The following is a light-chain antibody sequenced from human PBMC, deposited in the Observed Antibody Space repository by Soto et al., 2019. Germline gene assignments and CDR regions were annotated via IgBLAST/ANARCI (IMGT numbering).Light chain of an antibody. CDR1: QGISNS. CDR3: QQYNSYPWT. J-gene: IGKJ1*01. CDR2: DAS. Sequence: IQMTQSPSSLSASIGDRVTITCRASQGISNSLAWYQQKPGKGPSLLIYDASSLESGVPSRFSGSGSGTEFTLTISSLQPDDFATYYCQQYNSYPWTFGQGTKVDIK. V-gene: IGKV1-13*02.